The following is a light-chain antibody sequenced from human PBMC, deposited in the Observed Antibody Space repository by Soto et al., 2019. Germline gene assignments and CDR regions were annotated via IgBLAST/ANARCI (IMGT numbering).Light chain of an antibody. CDR2: GAS. CDR1: QSVSSN. J-gene: IGKJ1*01. Sequence: DIVLTQYQGTLSLYTGARATLSCRASQSVSSNLAWYQQKPGQAPRLLIYGASTRATGIPARFSGSGSGTDFTLTISRLQPEDCAVYDGQQYNDSPRTFGQGTKVDIK. V-gene: IGKV3-15*01. CDR3: QQYNDSPRT.